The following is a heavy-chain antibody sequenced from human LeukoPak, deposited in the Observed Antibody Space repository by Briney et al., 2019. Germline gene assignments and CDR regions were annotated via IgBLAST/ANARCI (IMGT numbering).Heavy chain of an antibody. CDR1: GFTFSSYW. J-gene: IGHJ6*03. V-gene: IGHV3-74*01. CDR3: ARDTPIVVVITGYYYMDV. D-gene: IGHD3-22*01. CDR2: INSDGSST. Sequence: QAGGSLRFSCAASGFTFSSYWMHWVRQAPGKGLVWVSRINSDGSSTSYADSVKGRFTISRDNAKNTLYLQMNSLRAEDTAVYYCARDTPIVVVITGYYYMDVWGKGTTVTVSS.